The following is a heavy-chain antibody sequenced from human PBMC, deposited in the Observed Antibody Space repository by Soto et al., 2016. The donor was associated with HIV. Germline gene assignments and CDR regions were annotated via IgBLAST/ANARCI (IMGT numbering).Heavy chain of an antibody. V-gene: IGHV4-59*12. CDR1: SVSINKSY. CDR2: IDYSGSA. J-gene: IGHJ6*03. CDR3: ARVSGHXDVLTGXYSEYYM. D-gene: IGHD3-9*01. Sequence: QVRLEESGPGLVKPSETLSLTCNVSSVSINKSYWTWIRQPPGKGLEWIGHIDYSGSANYNLSLKSRVTISIDMAKSQVSLKVRSVTAADTAKXYCARVSGHXDVLTGXYSEYYM.